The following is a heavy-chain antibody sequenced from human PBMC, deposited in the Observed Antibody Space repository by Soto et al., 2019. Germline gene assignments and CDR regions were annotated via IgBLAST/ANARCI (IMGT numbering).Heavy chain of an antibody. J-gene: IGHJ6*02. CDR2: IDPSDSYT. D-gene: IGHD2-2*01. Sequence: PGESLKISCQGSGYSFTSYWIGWVRQMPGKGLEWMGRIDPSDSYTNYSPSFQGHVTISADKSISTAYLQWSSLKASDTAMYYCASSPRGYCSSTSCRELGNYYGMDVWGQGTTVTVSS. V-gene: IGHV5-10-1*01. CDR1: GYSFTSYW. CDR3: ASSPRGYCSSTSCRELGNYYGMDV.